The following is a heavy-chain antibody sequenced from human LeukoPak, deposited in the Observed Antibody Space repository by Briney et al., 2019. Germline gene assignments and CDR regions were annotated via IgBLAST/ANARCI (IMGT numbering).Heavy chain of an antibody. CDR3: ARDKWSGYSHWYFDL. V-gene: IGHV4-59*01. CDR2: IYYSGST. D-gene: IGHD3-3*01. CDR1: GGSISSYY. Sequence: PSETLSLTCTVSGGSISSYYWSWIRQPPGKGLEWIGCIYYSGSTNYNPSLKSRVTISVDTSKNQFSLKLSSVTAADTAVYYCARDKWSGYSHWYFDLWGRGTLVTVSS. J-gene: IGHJ2*01.